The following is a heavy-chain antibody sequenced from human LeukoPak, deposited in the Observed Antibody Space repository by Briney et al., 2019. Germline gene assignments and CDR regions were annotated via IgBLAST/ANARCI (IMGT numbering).Heavy chain of an antibody. D-gene: IGHD3-22*01. CDR3: ARHAIDSRGYXXDXFDY. J-gene: IGHJ4*02. CDR2: IYYSGST. Sequence: LTCTVSGGSISXXXXYWGXIXXXXXKGXEXXGSIYYSGSTYYNPSLKSRVTISVDTSKNQFSLKLSSVTAADTAVYYCARHAIDSRGYXXDXFDYWGQGXLXXVSS. V-gene: IGHV4-39*01. CDR1: GGSISXXXXY.